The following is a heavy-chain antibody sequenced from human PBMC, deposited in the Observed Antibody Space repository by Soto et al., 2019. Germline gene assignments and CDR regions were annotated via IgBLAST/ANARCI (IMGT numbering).Heavy chain of an antibody. CDR2: INPSGGST. D-gene: IGHD6-6*01. CDR1: GYTFTSYY. Sequence: SVKVSCKASGYTFTSYYMHWVRQAPGQGLEWMGIINPSGGSTSYAQKFQGRVTMTRDTSTSTVYMELSSLRSEDTAVYYCARVPYRYSSSAPYAFDIWGQGTMVTVSS. J-gene: IGHJ3*02. V-gene: IGHV1-46*01. CDR3: ARVPYRYSSSAPYAFDI.